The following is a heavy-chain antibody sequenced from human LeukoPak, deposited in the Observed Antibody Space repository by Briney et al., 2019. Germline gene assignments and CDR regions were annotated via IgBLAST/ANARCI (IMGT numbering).Heavy chain of an antibody. CDR3: ARGATKYYYDSSGSNPPRGYYYYMDV. V-gene: IGHV4-34*01. CDR2: INHSGST. Sequence: SETLSLTCAVYGGSFSGYYWSWIRQPPGKGLEWIGEINHSGSTNYNPSLKSRVTISVDTSKNQFSLKLSSVTAADTAVYCCARGATKYYYDSSGSNPPRGYYYYMDVWGKGTTVTVSS. J-gene: IGHJ6*03. CDR1: GGSFSGYY. D-gene: IGHD3-22*01.